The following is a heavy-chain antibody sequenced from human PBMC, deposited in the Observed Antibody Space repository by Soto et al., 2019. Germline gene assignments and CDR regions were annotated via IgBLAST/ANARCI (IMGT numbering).Heavy chain of an antibody. CDR2: IFSNDEK. D-gene: IGHD3-10*01. Sequence: QVTLKESGPVLVKPTETLTLTCTVSGFSLSNARMGVSWIRQPPGKALEWLAHIFSNDEKSYSTSLKSRLTISKDTSNSQVVLTMTNMDPVDTATYYCARLPSIDYYGSGSPLDYWGQGTLVTVSS. V-gene: IGHV2-26*01. CDR3: ARLPSIDYYGSGSPLDY. CDR1: GFSLSNARMG. J-gene: IGHJ4*02.